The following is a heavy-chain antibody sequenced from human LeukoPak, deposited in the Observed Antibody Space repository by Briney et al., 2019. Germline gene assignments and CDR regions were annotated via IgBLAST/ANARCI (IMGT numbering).Heavy chain of an antibody. J-gene: IGHJ4*02. V-gene: IGHV3-7*01. CDR1: GFTFTSYS. D-gene: IGHD5-18*01. CDR2: INPEGSEK. Sequence: GGSLRLSCAASGFTFTSYSMNWVRQAPGKGLEWVASINPEGSEKYSADSVKGRFTISRDNAKNSLYLQMDSLRVEDTAFYYCARDLAYSRLDYWGQGMLVTVSS. CDR3: ARDLAYSRLDY.